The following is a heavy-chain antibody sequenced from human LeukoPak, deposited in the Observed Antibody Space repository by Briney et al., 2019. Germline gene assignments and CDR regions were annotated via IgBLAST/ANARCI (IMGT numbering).Heavy chain of an antibody. CDR2: IKQDGSEK. CDR3: ARDFRDPGEMATLPADY. CDR1: GFTFSNYW. Sequence: GGSLRLSCAASGFTFSNYWMSWVRQAPGKGLEWVANIKQDGSEKDYADSVKGRFTISRDNSKNTLYLQMNSLRAEDTAVYYCARDFRDPGEMATLPADYWGQGTLVTVSS. J-gene: IGHJ4*02. D-gene: IGHD5-24*01. V-gene: IGHV3-7*01.